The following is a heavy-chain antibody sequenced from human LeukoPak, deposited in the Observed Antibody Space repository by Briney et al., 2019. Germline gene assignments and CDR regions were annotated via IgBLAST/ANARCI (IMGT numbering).Heavy chain of an antibody. CDR1: GGSISNGGYS. V-gene: IGHV4-30-2*01. CDR3: ARGDSRRGAWYFDL. CDR2: IYDSGSA. D-gene: IGHD6-13*01. J-gene: IGHJ2*01. Sequence: PPQTLSLTCAVSGGSISNGGYSWSWIRQPPGKGLEWIGYIYDSGSAYYSPSLKSRVTISVDRSKNHFSLRLSSVTAADTAVYYCARGDSRRGAWYFDLWGRGTLVTVSS.